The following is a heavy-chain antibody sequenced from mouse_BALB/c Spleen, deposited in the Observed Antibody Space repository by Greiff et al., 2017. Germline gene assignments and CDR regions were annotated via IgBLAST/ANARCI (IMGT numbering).Heavy chain of an antibody. CDR1: GYTFTSYY. CDR3: TKGRYDGFAY. V-gene: IGHV1S81*02. D-gene: IGHD2-14*01. CDR2: INPSNGGT. Sequence: QVQLQQSGAELVKPGASVKLSCKASGYTFTSYYMYWVKLRPGQGLEWIGEINPSNGGTNFNEKFKSKATLTVDKSSSTAYMQLSSLTSEDSAVYYCTKGRYDGFAYWGQGTLVTVSA. J-gene: IGHJ3*01.